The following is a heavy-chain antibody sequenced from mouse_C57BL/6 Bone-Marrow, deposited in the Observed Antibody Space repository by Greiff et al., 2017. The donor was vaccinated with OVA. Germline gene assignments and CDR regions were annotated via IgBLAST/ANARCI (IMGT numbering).Heavy chain of an antibody. CDR1: GYTFTSYW. D-gene: IGHD3-2*02. V-gene: IGHV1-55*01. CDR2: IYPGSGST. CDR3: ARGETAQAPDY. Sequence: VQLQQSGAELVKPGASVKMSCKASGYTFTSYWITWVKQRPGQGLEWIGDIYPGSGSTNYNEQFKSKATLTVDTSSSTAYMQLSSLTSEDSAVYYCARGETAQAPDYWGQGTTLTVSS. J-gene: IGHJ2*01.